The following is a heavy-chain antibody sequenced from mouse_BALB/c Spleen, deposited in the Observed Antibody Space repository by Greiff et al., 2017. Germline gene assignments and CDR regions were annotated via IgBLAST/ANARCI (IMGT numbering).Heavy chain of an antibody. CDR3: ARDYYGSSYAYAMDY. CDR1: GYTFTSYV. CDR2: INPYNDGT. D-gene: IGHD1-1*01. Sequence: EVQLQQSGPELVKPGASVKMSCKASGYTFTSYVMHWVKQKPGQGLEWIGYINPYNDGTKYNEKFKGKATLTSDKSSSTAYMELSSLTSEDSAVYYCARDYYGSSYAYAMDYWGQGTSVTVSS. V-gene: IGHV1-14*01. J-gene: IGHJ4*01.